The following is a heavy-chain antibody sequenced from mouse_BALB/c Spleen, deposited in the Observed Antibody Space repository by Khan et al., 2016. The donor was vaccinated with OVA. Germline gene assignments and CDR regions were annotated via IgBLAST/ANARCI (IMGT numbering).Heavy chain of an antibody. CDR2: INPSSGYT. CDR3: ARKSTRASY. CDR1: GYTFTSYT. V-gene: IGHV1-4*01. Sequence: QVQLKQSGAELVKPGASVKMSCKASGYTFTSYTMHWVKQRPGQGLEWIGYINPSSGYTKYNQKFKDKATLTADKSSSTAYMQLSSLTSEDSAVYYCARKSTRASYGGQCTTLTVSS. J-gene: IGHJ2*01. D-gene: IGHD3-1*01.